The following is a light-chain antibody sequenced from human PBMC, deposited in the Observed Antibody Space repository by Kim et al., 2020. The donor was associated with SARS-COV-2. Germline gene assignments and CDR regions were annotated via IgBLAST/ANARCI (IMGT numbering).Light chain of an antibody. J-gene: IGKJ4*01. CDR1: QSVSNY. Sequence: SPGERATLSCRARQSVSNYLAWYQQKPGQAPRLLIFDASKRAEGIPARFSGSGSGTDFTLTINSLESEDFAVYYCQQRSNWPLTFGGGTKVDIK. CDR3: QQRSNWPLT. CDR2: DAS. V-gene: IGKV3-11*01.